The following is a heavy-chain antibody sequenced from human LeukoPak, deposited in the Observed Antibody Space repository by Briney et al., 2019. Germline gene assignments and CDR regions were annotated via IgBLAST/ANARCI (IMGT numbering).Heavy chain of an antibody. J-gene: IGHJ4*02. CDR2: ISYDGTTK. V-gene: IGHV3-30*04. CDR1: GFTFSTYS. CDR3: ARGKPGIAAAGTLSPLDY. Sequence: GGSLRLSCAASGFTFSTYSIHWVRQAPGNGVEWVAVISYDGTTKYYAHSVKGRFTISRDNSKNTLYLQMSSLETEDTAVYYCARGKPGIAAAGTLSPLDYWGQGALVTVSS. D-gene: IGHD6-13*01.